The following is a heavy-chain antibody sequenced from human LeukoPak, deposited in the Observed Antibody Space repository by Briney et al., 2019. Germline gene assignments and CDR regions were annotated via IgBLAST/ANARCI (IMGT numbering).Heavy chain of an antibody. V-gene: IGHV4-59*08. CDR3: ARLRELAALHDALDI. Sequence: KPSETLSLTCIVSGGSISTDYWNWLRQPPGKGLEWIGYISYIGRTNYSPPLKSRVTMSVDTSKNQFSLKLSSVTAADTAVYYCARLRELAALHDALDIWGQGTMVTVCS. CDR1: GGSISTDY. D-gene: IGHD5-24*01. J-gene: IGHJ3*02. CDR2: ISYIGRT.